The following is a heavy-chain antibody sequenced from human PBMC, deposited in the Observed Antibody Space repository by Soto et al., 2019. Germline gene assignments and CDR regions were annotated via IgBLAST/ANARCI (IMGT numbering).Heavy chain of an antibody. CDR2: TSFDGNHK. CDR3: ARGDHYIFRTGQYTLAGLDS. V-gene: IGHV3-30-3*01. Sequence: QLYLVESGGGVVQPGRSLRLSCAASGFTFSDYAMHWVRQAPGKGLEWVAATSFDGNHKYYADSVKGRFTISKANSKNTMHLQMNSLKGEASAVYYCARGDHYIFRTGQYTLAGLDSWGQGTLVTVSS. CDR1: GFTFSDYA. J-gene: IGHJ4*02. D-gene: IGHD3-3*01.